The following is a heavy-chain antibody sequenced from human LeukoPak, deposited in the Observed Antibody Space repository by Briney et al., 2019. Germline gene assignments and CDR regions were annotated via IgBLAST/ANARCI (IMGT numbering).Heavy chain of an antibody. CDR2: ISYSGT. Sequence: SETLSFTCTVSGGSISIRNYYWGWIRQPPGRGLEWIGSISYSGTYYNPSLKSRLTISVDTSKNHFSLNLRSVTAADTAVYYCARRTSNPVGAIDYWGQGTLVTVSS. D-gene: IGHD1-26*01. CDR1: GGSISIRNYY. V-gene: IGHV4-39*01. CDR3: ARRTSNPVGAIDY. J-gene: IGHJ4*02.